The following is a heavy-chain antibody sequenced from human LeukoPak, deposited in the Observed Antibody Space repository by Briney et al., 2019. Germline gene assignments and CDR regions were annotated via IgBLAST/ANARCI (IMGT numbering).Heavy chain of an antibody. V-gene: IGHV1-8*01. D-gene: IGHD6-19*01. CDR1: GYTFTSYD. CDR3: ARAGGYSSGWFRGNWFDP. J-gene: IGHJ5*02. Sequence: ASVKVSCKASGYTFTSYDINWVRQATGQGLEWMGWMNPNSGNTGYAQKFQGRVTMTRNTSISTAYMELSSLRSEDTAVYYCARAGGYSSGWFRGNWFDPWGQGTLVTVSS. CDR2: MNPNSGNT.